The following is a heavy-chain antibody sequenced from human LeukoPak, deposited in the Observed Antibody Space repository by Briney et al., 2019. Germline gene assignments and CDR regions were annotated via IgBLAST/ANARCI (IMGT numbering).Heavy chain of an antibody. D-gene: IGHD5-18*01. Sequence: ASVKVSCKASGYTFTSYGISWVRQAPGQGLEWMGWISAYNGNTNYAQKLQGRVTMTTDTSTSTAHMELRSLRSDDTAVYYCARDYVDTAQIGYYYYGMDVWGQGTTVTVSS. V-gene: IGHV1-18*01. J-gene: IGHJ6*02. CDR2: ISAYNGNT. CDR1: GYTFTSYG. CDR3: ARDYVDTAQIGYYYYGMDV.